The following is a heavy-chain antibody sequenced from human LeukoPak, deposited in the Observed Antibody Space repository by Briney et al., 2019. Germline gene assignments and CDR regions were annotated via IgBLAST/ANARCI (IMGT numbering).Heavy chain of an antibody. CDR1: GFTFSSYS. D-gene: IGHD5-24*01. CDR3: ARASGGYKSADAFDI. J-gene: IGHJ3*02. Sequence: GGSLRLSCAASGFTFSSYSMNWVRQAPGKGLEWVSSISSSSSYIYYADSVKGRFTISRDNAKNSLYLQMNSLRAEDTAVYYCARASGGYKSADAFDIWGQGTMVTVSS. V-gene: IGHV3-21*01. CDR2: ISSSSSYI.